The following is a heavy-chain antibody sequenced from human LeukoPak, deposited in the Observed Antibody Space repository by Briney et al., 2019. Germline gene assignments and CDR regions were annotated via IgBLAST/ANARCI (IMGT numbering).Heavy chain of an antibody. Sequence: SETLSLTCTVSGGSISSYYWSWIRQPPGKGLEWIGYIYYSGSTNYNPSHKSRVTISVDTSKNQFSLKLSSVTAADTAVYYCARSTTNYYDSSGSTPFDYWGQGTLVTVSS. J-gene: IGHJ4*02. CDR1: GGSISSYY. D-gene: IGHD3-22*01. V-gene: IGHV4-59*01. CDR2: IYYSGST. CDR3: ARSTTNYYDSSGSTPFDY.